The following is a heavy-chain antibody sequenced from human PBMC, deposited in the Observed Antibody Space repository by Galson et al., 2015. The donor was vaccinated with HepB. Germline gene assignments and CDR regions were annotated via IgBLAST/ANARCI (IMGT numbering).Heavy chain of an antibody. CDR2: INPSGGST. D-gene: IGHD2-15*01. CDR3: ASGYDRYCSGGSCYVY. J-gene: IGHJ4*02. V-gene: IGHV1-46*01. Sequence: SVKVSCKASGYTFTSCYMHWVRQAPGQGLEWMGIINPSGGSTSYAQKFQGRVTMTRDTSTSTVYMELSSLRSEGTAVYYCASGYDRYCSGGSCYVYWGQGTLVTVSS. CDR1: GYTFTSCY.